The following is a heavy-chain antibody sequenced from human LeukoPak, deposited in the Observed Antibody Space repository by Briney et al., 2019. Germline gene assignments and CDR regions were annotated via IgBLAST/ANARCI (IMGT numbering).Heavy chain of an antibody. J-gene: IGHJ5*02. D-gene: IGHD6-13*01. V-gene: IGHV4-34*01. CDR3: ARGGEAAAGTETHKTWFDP. Sequence: PSETLSLTCAVYGGSISGYYWSWIRQPPGKGLEWMGEINHSGSNNYNPSLKSRVTISVDTSKNQFSLKLSSVTAADTAVYYCARGGEAAAGTETHKTWFDPWGQGTLVTVSS. CDR1: GGSISGYY. CDR2: INHSGSN.